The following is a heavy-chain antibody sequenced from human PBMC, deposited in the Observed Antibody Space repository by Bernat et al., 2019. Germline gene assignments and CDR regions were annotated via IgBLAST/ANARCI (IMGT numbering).Heavy chain of an antibody. J-gene: IGHJ3*02. D-gene: IGHD4-11*01. CDR2: IWYVGSNK. CDR3: ARSIQSFDI. CDR1: GFTFRTYG. Sequence: QVQLVESGEGVFQPGRSRRPPCAASGFTFRTYGRPWVRQAPAKGLEWVAVIWYVGSNKYYADSVKGRFTISRDNSKNTLYLQMTSRRAEDTAVYYCARSIQSFDIWGQGTMVTVSS. V-gene: IGHV3-33*01.